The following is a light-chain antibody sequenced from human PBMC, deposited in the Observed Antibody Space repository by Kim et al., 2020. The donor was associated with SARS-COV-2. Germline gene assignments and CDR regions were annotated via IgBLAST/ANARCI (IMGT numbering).Light chain of an antibody. J-gene: IGLJ2*01. CDR1: SIDIGTYNY. CDR3: NSYTMSSTPL. V-gene: IGLV2-14*03. CDR2: DVT. Sequence: QSITLSCTGTSIDIGTYNYVSWYQQYPGKAPKLMIYDVTVRPSGVSNRFSGSKSGNTASLTISGLQAEDEADYYCNSYTMSSTPLFGGGTQLTVL.